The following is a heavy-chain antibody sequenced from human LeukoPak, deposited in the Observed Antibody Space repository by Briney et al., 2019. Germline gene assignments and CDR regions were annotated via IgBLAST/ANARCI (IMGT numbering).Heavy chain of an antibody. V-gene: IGHV3-11*06. J-gene: IGHJ3*02. Sequence: GGSLRLSCAASGFTFSGYYMSWIRQAPGRGLEWVSYISSSSSYTNYADSVKGRFTISRDNAKNSLYLQMNSLRAEDTAVYYCARGGGITMVRGVSDAFDIWGQGTMVTVSS. CDR1: GFTFSGYY. CDR3: ARGGGITMVRGVSDAFDI. D-gene: IGHD3-10*01. CDR2: ISSSSSYT.